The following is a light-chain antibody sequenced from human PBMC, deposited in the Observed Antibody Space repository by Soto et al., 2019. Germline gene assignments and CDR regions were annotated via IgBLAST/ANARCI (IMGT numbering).Light chain of an antibody. J-gene: IGKJ4*01. CDR2: GAS. Sequence: EIVLTQSPGTLSLSPGERATLSCRASQSVSSSYLAWYQQKPGQAPRLLIYGASSRATGIPDRFSGSGSGTDFTLTISRLELEDFAVYYCQQYGSSALTFGGGTKVDIK. V-gene: IGKV3-20*01. CDR1: QSVSSSY. CDR3: QQYGSSALT.